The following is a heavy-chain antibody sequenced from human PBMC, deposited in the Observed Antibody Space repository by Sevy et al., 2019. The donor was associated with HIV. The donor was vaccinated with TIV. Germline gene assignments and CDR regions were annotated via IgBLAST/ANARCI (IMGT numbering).Heavy chain of an antibody. J-gene: IGHJ3*02. CDR3: ARDRRCSGTNCVAVYAFEI. CDR2: TYYSGST. CDR1: GGSISSGDYY. V-gene: IGHV4-30-4*01. Sequence: SETLSLTCIVSGGSISSGDYYWSWIRQPPGKGLEWIGYTYYSGSTNYNPSLTSRVTISVDTSKNQFSLKLRSVTAADTAVYYCARDRRCSGTNCVAVYAFEIWGQGTVVTVSS. D-gene: IGHD2-2*01.